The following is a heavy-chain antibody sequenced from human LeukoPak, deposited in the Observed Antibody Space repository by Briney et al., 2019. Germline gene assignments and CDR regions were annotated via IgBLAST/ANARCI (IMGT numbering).Heavy chain of an antibody. V-gene: IGHV1-24*01. Sequence: ASVKVSCKVSGYTLTELSIHWVRQAPGKGLEWMGGFDPEDGETIYAQKFQGRVTMTEDTSTDTAYMELSSLRSEDTAVYYCATDYSSSWYFDYWGQGTLVTVSS. CDR1: GYTLTELS. J-gene: IGHJ4*02. D-gene: IGHD6-13*01. CDR3: ATDYSSSWYFDY. CDR2: FDPEDGET.